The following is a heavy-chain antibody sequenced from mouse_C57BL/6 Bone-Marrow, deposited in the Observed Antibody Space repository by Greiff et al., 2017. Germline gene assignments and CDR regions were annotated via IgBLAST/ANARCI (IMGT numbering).Heavy chain of an antibody. Sequence: QVQLQQPGAELVKPGASVKVSCKASGYTFTSYWMHWVKQRPGQGLEWIGRIHPSDSDTNYNQKFKGKATLTVDKSSSTAYMQLSSLTSEDSTVYYCAIRKSTTVVAKDYWGQGTTLTVSS. CDR1: GYTFTSYW. J-gene: IGHJ2*01. CDR2: IHPSDSDT. D-gene: IGHD1-1*01. V-gene: IGHV1-74*01. CDR3: AIRKSTTVVAKDY.